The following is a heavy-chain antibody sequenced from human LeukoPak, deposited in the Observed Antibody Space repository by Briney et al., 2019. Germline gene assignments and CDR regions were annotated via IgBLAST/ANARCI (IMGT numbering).Heavy chain of an antibody. CDR2: IYTSGST. V-gene: IGHV4-4*07. J-gene: IGHJ3*02. CDR1: GGSISSYY. Sequence: SETLSLTCTVSGGSISSYYWSWIRQPVGKGLEWIGRIYTSGSTNYNPSLKSRVTMSVDTSKNQFSLKLSSVTAADTAVYYCASQPYCGGDCYYAFDIWGQGTMVTVSS. CDR3: ASQPYCGGDCYYAFDI. D-gene: IGHD2-21*02.